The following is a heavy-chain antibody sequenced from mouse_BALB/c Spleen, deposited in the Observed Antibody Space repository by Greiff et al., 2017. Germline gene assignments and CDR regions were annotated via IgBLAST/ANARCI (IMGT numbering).Heavy chain of an antibody. J-gene: IGHJ3*01. CDR3: ARRRDSSGFFAY. D-gene: IGHD3-2*01. CDR1: GYTFTSYT. CDR2: INPSSGYT. V-gene: IGHV1-4*02. Sequence: VKLVESAAELARPGASVKMSCKASGYTFTSYTMHWVKQRPGQGLEWIGYINPSSGYTEYNQKFKDKTTLTADKSSSTAYMQLSSLTSEDSAVYYCARRRDSSGFFAYWGQGTLVTVSA.